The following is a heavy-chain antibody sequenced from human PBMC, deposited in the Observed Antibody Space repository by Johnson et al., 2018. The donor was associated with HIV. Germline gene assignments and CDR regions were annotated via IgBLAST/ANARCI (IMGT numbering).Heavy chain of an antibody. CDR3: ARDHSSSWYRGFGGAFDI. Sequence: QVQLVESGGGVVQPGGSLRLSCEASGFSFSDYYMSWIRQAPGKGLEWVSYISSSGSTIYYADSVKGRFTISRDNAKNSLYLQMNSLRAEDTAVYYCARDHSSSWYRGFGGAFDIWGQGTMVTVSS. J-gene: IGHJ3*02. D-gene: IGHD6-13*01. CDR1: GFSFSDYY. CDR2: ISSSGSTI. V-gene: IGHV3-11*04.